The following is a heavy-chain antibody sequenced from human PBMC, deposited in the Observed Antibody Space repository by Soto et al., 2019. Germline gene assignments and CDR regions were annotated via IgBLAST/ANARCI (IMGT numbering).Heavy chain of an antibody. Sequence: PGGSLRLSCAASGFIFSTYSMNWVRQAPGKGLEWLSYISGTSSPIYYADSVKGRFTISRDNAKNSLFLQMNSLRGEDTAVYYCARRGYRYGPFFDCWGHGTLVTVSS. J-gene: IGHJ4*01. CDR2: ISGTSSPI. V-gene: IGHV3-48*01. D-gene: IGHD5-18*01. CDR1: GFIFSTYS. CDR3: ARRGYRYGPFFDC.